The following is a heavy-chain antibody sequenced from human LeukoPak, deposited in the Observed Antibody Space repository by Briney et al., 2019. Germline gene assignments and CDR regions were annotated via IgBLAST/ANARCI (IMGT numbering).Heavy chain of an antibody. CDR2: ISSSGSTI. Sequence: GGSLRLSCAASGFTFSDYYMSWIRQAPGKGLEWVSYISSSGSTIYYSDSVKGRFTISRDNAKNSLYLQMNSLRAEDTAVYYCLVDTAMVTGNWFDPWGQGTLVTVSS. V-gene: IGHV3-11*01. CDR3: LVDTAMVTGNWFDP. J-gene: IGHJ5*02. D-gene: IGHD5-18*01. CDR1: GFTFSDYY.